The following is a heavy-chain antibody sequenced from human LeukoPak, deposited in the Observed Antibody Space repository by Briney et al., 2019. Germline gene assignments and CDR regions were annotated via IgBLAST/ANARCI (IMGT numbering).Heavy chain of an antibody. V-gene: IGHV3-20*04. D-gene: IGHD3-22*01. CDR2: INWNGGST. J-gene: IGHJ4*02. CDR1: GFTFDDHG. Sequence: GGSLRLSCAASGFTFDDHGMNWVRQAPGKGLEWVSGINWNGGSTGYADSVKSRFTISRDNAKNSLYLQMNSLRAEDTALYYCAKTYYYDSSGYWFDYWGQGTLVTVSS. CDR3: AKTYYYDSSGYWFDY.